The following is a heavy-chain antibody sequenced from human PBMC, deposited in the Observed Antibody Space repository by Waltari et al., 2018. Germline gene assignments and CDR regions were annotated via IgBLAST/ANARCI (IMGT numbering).Heavy chain of an antibody. V-gene: IGHV1-2*06. D-gene: IGHD1-7*01. CDR3: AREVRTGTTNY. Sequence: QVQLVQSGAEVKKPGASVKVSCKASGYTFTGYYMHWVRQAPGQGLEWMGRINPNSGGPNNAQKFQGRVTMTRETSISTAYMELSRLRSDDTAVYYCAREVRTGTTNYWGQGTLVTVSS. J-gene: IGHJ4*02. CDR2: INPNSGGP. CDR1: GYTFTGYY.